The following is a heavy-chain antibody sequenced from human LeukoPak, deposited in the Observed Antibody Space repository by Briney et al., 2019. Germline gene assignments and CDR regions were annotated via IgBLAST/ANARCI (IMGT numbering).Heavy chain of an antibody. J-gene: IGHJ4*02. V-gene: IGHV3-30*04. Sequence: PGGSLGLSCAASGFTFSSYAMHWVRQAPGKGLEWVAAISYDGSNKNYADSVKGRFTISRDNSKNTLYLQMNSLRAEDTAVYYCARGYYYGSGSCLEVIYWGQGTLVTVSS. D-gene: IGHD3-10*01. CDR2: ISYDGSNK. CDR1: GFTFSSYA. CDR3: ARGYYYGSGSCLEVIY.